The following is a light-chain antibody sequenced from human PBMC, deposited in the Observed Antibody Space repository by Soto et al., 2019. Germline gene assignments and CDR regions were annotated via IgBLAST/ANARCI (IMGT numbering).Light chain of an antibody. J-gene: IGLJ2*01. CDR3: AVWDDSVFGKI. CDR1: KSNIGSNE. V-gene: IGLV1-47*02. CDR2: ADS. Sequence: QSVLTQPPSASGTPGQRVTISCSGSKSNIGSNEVYWYQQLPGTAPKFLIDADSQRPSGVPDRFSASKSGTSASLTISGLRSEDDAEYYCAVWDDSVFGKIFGGGTKLTVL.